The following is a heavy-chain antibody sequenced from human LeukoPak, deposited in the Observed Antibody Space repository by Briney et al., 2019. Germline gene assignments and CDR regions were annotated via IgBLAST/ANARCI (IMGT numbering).Heavy chain of an antibody. CDR3: ARSRLGGRGAFDI. J-gene: IGHJ3*02. CDR1: EFTFSTYS. D-gene: IGHD1-1*01. V-gene: IGHV3-48*01. CDR2: VSTSSTTI. Sequence: PGGSLRLSCEASEFTFSTYSFNWVRQAPGKGLEWVSYVSTSSTTIYYADSVKGRFTISRDNANTSLFLEMNSLRAEDTAVYYCARSRLGGRGAFDIWGQGTVVTVSS.